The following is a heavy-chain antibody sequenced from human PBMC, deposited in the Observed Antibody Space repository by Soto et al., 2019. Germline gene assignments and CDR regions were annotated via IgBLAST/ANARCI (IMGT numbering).Heavy chain of an antibody. CDR2: MNPNTGNS. D-gene: IGHD1-1*01. V-gene: IGHV1-8*01. CDR3: ARRAETNGWNGFGADKYYFDF. J-gene: IGHJ4*02. CDR1: GYTFTSYD. Sequence: ASVKVSWKASGYTFTSYDIYWVRQATGQGLEWMGWMNPNTGNSAYAHKFQGRVTMTSDTSISTAHMELSSLRSEDTAVYYCARRAETNGWNGFGADKYYFDFWGQGTLVTVSS.